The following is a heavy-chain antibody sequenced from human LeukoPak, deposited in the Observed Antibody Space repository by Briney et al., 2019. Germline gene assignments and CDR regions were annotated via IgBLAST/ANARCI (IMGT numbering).Heavy chain of an antibody. Sequence: GGSLRLSCAASGFTFSSYAMSWVRQAPGKGLEWVSAISGSGGSTYYADSVKGRFTISRDNSKNTLYLQMNSLRAEDTAVYYCAKRYYYDSSGYPGPDFDYWGQGTLVTVSS. CDR1: GFTFSSYA. V-gene: IGHV3-23*01. CDR2: ISGSGGST. D-gene: IGHD3-22*01. J-gene: IGHJ4*02. CDR3: AKRYYYDSSGYPGPDFDY.